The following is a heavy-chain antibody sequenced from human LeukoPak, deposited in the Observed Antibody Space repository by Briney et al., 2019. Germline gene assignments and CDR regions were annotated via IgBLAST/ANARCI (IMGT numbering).Heavy chain of an antibody. CDR1: GFTFDDYA. V-gene: IGHV3-9*03. D-gene: IGHD5-18*01. J-gene: IGHJ5*01. CDR3: AKAKRGYSYGFDS. Sequence: GRSLRLSCAASGFTFDDYAMHWVRQAPGKGLEWVSGISWNSGSIGYADSVKGRFTISRDNAKNSLYLQMNSLRAEDMALYYCAKAKRGYSYGFDSWGQGTLVTVSS. CDR2: ISWNSGSI.